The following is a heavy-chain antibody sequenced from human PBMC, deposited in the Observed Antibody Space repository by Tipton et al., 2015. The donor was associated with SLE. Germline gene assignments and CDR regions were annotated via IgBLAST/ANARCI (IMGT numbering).Heavy chain of an antibody. CDR2: MNPYSHKT. D-gene: IGHD3-10*01. Sequence: QLVQSGPEVKKPGSSVKVSCKASGYTFINYDINWVRRATGQGLEWMGYMNPYSHKTGYAQKFQGRVTLTWSTSTGTAYMELSGLASEDTAVYFCARGGDFDYWGQGTLVTVSS. CDR3: ARGGDFDY. CDR1: GYTFINYD. J-gene: IGHJ4*02. V-gene: IGHV1-8*01.